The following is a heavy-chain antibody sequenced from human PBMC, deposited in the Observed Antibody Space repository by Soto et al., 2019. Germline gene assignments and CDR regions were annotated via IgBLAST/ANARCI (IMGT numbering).Heavy chain of an antibody. CDR3: TTLYQGISN. D-gene: IGHD1-20*01. CDR1: GFTFSNAW. CDR2: IKSKTDAETT. J-gene: IGHJ4*02. Sequence: NPGGSLRLSCAASGFTFSNAWMSWVRQTPGKGLEWVGRIKSKTDAETTDYAAPVKGRFTISRDDSKNALYLQMNSLKTEDTAVYYCTTLYQGISNWGQGTLVTVSS. V-gene: IGHV3-15*01.